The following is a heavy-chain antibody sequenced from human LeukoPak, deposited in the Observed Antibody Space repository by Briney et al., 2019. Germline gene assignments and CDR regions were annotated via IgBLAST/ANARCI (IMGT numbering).Heavy chain of an antibody. J-gene: IGHJ5*02. CDR1: GFTFSSYS. D-gene: IGHD1-1*01. CDR3: ARSRYNWNDWFDP. CDR2: ISSSSSTI. Sequence: PVGSLRLSCAASGFTFSSYSMNWVRQAPGKGLEWVSYISSSSSTIYYADSVKGRFTISRDNAKNSLYLQMNSLRAEDTAVYYCARSRYNWNDWFDPWGQGTLVTVSS. V-gene: IGHV3-48*01.